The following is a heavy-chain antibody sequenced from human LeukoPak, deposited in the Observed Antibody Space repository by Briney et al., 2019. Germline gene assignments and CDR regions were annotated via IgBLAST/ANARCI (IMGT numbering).Heavy chain of an antibody. V-gene: IGHV4-30-2*01. Sequence: SETLSLTCTVSGGSISSGGYYWSWIRQPPGKGLEWIGYIYHSGSTYYNPSLKSRVTISIDRSKNQFSLNLSSVTAADTAVYYCVREDLGIEYWGQGTLVTVS. D-gene: IGHD3/OR15-3a*01. CDR3: VREDLGIEY. CDR2: IYHSGST. J-gene: IGHJ4*02. CDR1: GGSISSGGYY.